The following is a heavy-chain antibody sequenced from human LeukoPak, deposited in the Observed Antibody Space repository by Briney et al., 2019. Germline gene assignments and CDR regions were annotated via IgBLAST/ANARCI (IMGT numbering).Heavy chain of an antibody. J-gene: IGHJ3*02. Sequence: PSETLSLTCTVSGGSISSGSYYWSWIRQPAGKGLEWIGRIYTSGSTNYNPSLKSRVTISVDTSKNQFSLKLSSVTAADTAVYYCASPGLHDAFDIWGQGTMVTVSS. CDR2: IYTSGST. CDR3: ASPGLHDAFDI. V-gene: IGHV4-61*02. CDR1: GGSISSGSYY.